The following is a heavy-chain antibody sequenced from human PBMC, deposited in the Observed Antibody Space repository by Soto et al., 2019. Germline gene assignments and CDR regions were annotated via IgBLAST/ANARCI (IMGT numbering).Heavy chain of an antibody. CDR3: ARKGVTRDSRFFDP. J-gene: IGHJ5*02. D-gene: IGHD3-22*01. V-gene: IGHV1-69*06. CDR1: GGTLSSYY. CDR2: IIPIFGTA. Sequence: GXRVKVSCKVSGGTLSSYYISWLRHAPGQGLEWMGGIIPIFGTANYAQKFQGRVTITAHKSTSTAYMELSSLRPEDTAVYYCARKGVTRDSRFFDPWGQGTLVTASS.